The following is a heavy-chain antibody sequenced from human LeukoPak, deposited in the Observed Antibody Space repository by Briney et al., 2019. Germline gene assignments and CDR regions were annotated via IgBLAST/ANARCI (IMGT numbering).Heavy chain of an antibody. V-gene: IGHV1-2*02. Sequence: GASVKVSCKASGYTFTGYYMHWVRQAPGQGLEWMGWINPNSGGTNYAQKFQGRVTMTRDTSINTAYMELSRLRSDDTAVYYCARGQGYFDWLLYSQDYWGQGTPVTVSS. CDR1: GYTFTGYY. CDR2: INPNSGGT. D-gene: IGHD3-9*01. CDR3: ARGQGYFDWLLYSQDY. J-gene: IGHJ4*02.